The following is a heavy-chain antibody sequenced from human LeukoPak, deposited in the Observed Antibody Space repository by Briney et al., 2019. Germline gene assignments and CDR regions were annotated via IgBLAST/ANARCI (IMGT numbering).Heavy chain of an antibody. CDR1: GFTVSSNY. D-gene: IGHD6-19*01. J-gene: IGHJ4*02. Sequence: GGSLRLSCAASGFTVSSNYMSWVRQAPGKGLEGVSVIYSGGSTYYADSVKGRFTISRDNSKNTLYLQMNSLRAEDTAVYYCAREDSIAVAGYTYYFDYWGQGTLVTVSS. CDR3: AREDSIAVAGYTYYFDY. V-gene: IGHV3-66*01. CDR2: IYSGGST.